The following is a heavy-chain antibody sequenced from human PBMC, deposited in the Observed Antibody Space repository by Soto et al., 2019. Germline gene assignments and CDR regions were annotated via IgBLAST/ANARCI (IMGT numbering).Heavy chain of an antibody. CDR1: GFTFSSYG. CDR2: IWYDGSNK. CDR3: ARDPHWENTYYYYGMDV. D-gene: IGHD7-27*01. Sequence: PGGSLRLSCAASGFTFSSYGMHWVRQAPGKGLEWVAVIWYDGSNKYYADSVKGRFTISRDNSKNTLYLQMNSLRAEDTAVYYCARDPHWENTYYYYGMDVWGQGTTVTVSS. J-gene: IGHJ6*02. V-gene: IGHV3-33*01.